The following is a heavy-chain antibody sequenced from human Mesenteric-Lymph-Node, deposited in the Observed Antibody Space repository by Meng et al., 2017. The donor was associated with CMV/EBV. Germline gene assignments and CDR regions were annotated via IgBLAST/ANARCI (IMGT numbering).Heavy chain of an antibody. CDR1: GFTFSSYG. CDR3: AGILSVPVRDLQLYAMDD. J-gene: IGHJ6*02. CDR2: IRYDGSNK. V-gene: IGHV3-30*02. Sequence: LSLTCAASGFTFSSYGMHWVRQAPGKGLEWVAFIRYDGSNKYYADSVKGRFTISRDNSKNTLYLQMNSLRAADTAVDYCAGILSVPVRDLQLYAMDDWGQGTTVTVSS. D-gene: IGHD2-2*01.